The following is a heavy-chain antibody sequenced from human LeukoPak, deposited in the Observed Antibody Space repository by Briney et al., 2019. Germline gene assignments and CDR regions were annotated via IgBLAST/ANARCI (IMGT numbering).Heavy chain of an antibody. J-gene: IGHJ4*02. CDR1: GYNFINYA. CDR3: ARPGFPHPVAVNPLDY. Sequence: ASVKVSCKASGYNFINYALHWVRLAPGQRLEWMGWINAASGDTEYSQNFQGRVTITRDTSASTAYMELSRLRSEDTAVYYCARPGFPHPVAVNPLDYWGQGTLVTVSS. D-gene: IGHD6-19*01. CDR2: INAASGDT. V-gene: IGHV1-3*01.